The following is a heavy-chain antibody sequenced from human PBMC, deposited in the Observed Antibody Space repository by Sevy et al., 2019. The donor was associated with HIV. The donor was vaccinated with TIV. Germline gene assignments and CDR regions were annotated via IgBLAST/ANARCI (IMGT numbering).Heavy chain of an antibody. J-gene: IGHJ4*02. D-gene: IGHD2-15*01. CDR1: GGSISSYY. CDR3: AREVGGYCSGGNCYWDY. Sequence: SETLSLTCTVSGGSISSYYCNWIRQPAGKGLEWIGRIYTSGSTNYNPSLKSRVTMSVDTSKNQFSLKLSSVTAADTAVYYCAREVGGYCSGGNCYWDYWGQGTLVTVSS. V-gene: IGHV4-4*07. CDR2: IYTSGST.